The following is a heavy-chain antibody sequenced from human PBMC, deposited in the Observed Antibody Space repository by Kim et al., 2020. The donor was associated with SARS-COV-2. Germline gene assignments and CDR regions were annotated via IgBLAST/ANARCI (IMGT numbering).Heavy chain of an antibody. CDR3: ARVGTAMAVD. V-gene: IGHV4-59*13. CDR2: IYYSGST. Sequence: SETLSLTCTVSGGSISSYYWSWIRQPPGKGLEWIGYIYYSGSTNYNPSLKSRVTISVDTSKNQFSLKLSSVTAADTAVYYCARVGTAMAVDWGQGTLVTVSS. J-gene: IGHJ4*02. D-gene: IGHD5-18*01. CDR1: GGSISSYY.